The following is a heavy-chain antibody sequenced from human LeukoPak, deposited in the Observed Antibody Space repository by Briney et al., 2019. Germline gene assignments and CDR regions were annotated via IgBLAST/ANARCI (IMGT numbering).Heavy chain of an antibody. Sequence: PGRSLRLSCAASGFTFSDYEMNWVRQAPGKGLEWVSYISSSGSSIYYADSVRGRFTISRDNAKNPLSLKMHGLRAEDTAVYYCARTGRFNYGFDYWGQGTLVTVSS. V-gene: IGHV3-48*03. D-gene: IGHD5-18*01. CDR3: ARTGRFNYGFDY. J-gene: IGHJ4*02. CDR1: GFTFSDYE. CDR2: ISSSGSSI.